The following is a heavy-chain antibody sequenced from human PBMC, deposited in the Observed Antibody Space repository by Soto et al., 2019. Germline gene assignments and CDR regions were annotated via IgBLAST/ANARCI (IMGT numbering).Heavy chain of an antibody. CDR1: GFTFSSYG. CDR2: ISYDGNNK. CDR3: AKFSTVVVTGIDSWYFDL. V-gene: IGHV3-30*18. J-gene: IGHJ2*01. D-gene: IGHD2-21*02. Sequence: QVQLVESGGGVVQPGRSLRLSCAASGFTFSSYGMHWVRQAPGKGLEWVAVISYDGNNKYYADAVKGRFTISRDNSKKSLYLQMISVRAEDTAVYYCAKFSTVVVTGIDSWYFDLWGRGTLVTLSS.